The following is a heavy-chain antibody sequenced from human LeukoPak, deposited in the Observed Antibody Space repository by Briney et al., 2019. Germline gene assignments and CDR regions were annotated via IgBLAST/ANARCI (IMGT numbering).Heavy chain of an antibody. J-gene: IGHJ4*02. CDR1: GFTFRSYS. D-gene: IGHD2-15*01. CDR3: ARDWDPPLLPLDY. Sequence: GGSLRLSCAASGFTFRSYSMNWVRQAPGKGLEWVSSISSSSSYIYYADSVKGPFTISRDNAKNSLYLKMNSLRAEDTAVYYCARDWDPPLLPLDYWGQGTLVTVSS. CDR2: ISSSSSYI. V-gene: IGHV3-21*01.